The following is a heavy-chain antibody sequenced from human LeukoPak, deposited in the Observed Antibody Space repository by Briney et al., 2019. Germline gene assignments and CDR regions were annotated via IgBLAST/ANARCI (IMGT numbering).Heavy chain of an antibody. CDR3: TRANGYGLIDY. CDR1: GGSISSSSYY. V-gene: IGHV4-39*07. D-gene: IGHD3-10*01. Sequence: SETLSLTCTVSGGSISSSSYYWGWIRQPPGKGLEWIGSIYYSGSTYYNPSLKSRVTISVDTSKNQFSLKLSSVTAADTAMYYCTRANGYGLIDYWGQGTLVTVSS. CDR2: IYYSGST. J-gene: IGHJ4*02.